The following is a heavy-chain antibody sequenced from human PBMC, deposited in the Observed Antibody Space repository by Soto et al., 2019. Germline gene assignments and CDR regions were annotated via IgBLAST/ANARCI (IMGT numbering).Heavy chain of an antibody. Sequence: PGGSLRLSCAASGFTFSSYAMSWVRQAPGKGLEWVSGIGGSGGNTYYADSVKGRFTISRDNSKNTPFLQMNSLRAEDTAEYYCARVVRYFDTPYGMDVWGQGTTVTVSS. CDR3: ARVVRYFDTPYGMDV. CDR2: IGGSGGNT. CDR1: GFTFSSYA. J-gene: IGHJ6*02. D-gene: IGHD3-9*01. V-gene: IGHV3-23*01.